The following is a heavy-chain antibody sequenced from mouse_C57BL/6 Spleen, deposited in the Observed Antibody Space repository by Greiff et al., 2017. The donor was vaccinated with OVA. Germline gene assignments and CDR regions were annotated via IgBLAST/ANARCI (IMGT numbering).Heavy chain of an antibody. CDR1: GYTFTGYW. Sequence: VQLQQPGVGLVRPGSSVKLSCKASGYTFTGYWMHWVKQRPIQGLEWIGNIDPSDSETHYNQKFKDKATLTVDKSSSTAYMQLSSLTSEDSAVYYCARETELRLPFAYWGQGTLVTVSA. CDR2: IDPSDSET. V-gene: IGHV1-52*01. D-gene: IGHD3-2*02. J-gene: IGHJ3*01. CDR3: ARETELRLPFAY.